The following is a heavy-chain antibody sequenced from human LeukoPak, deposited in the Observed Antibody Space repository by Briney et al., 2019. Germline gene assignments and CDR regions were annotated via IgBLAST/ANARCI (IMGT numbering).Heavy chain of an antibody. Sequence: GWSLRLSCAASGFTVRINHMSWVRQAPGKGLEWVSVISSGGSTYYADSVKGRFTISRDNSKNTLFLQMNSLRAEDTAVYYCAREFGATTSNYFDYWGQGTLVTVSS. D-gene: IGHD1-1*01. CDR3: AREFGATTSNYFDY. CDR1: GFTVRINH. V-gene: IGHV3-53*01. CDR2: ISSGGST. J-gene: IGHJ4*02.